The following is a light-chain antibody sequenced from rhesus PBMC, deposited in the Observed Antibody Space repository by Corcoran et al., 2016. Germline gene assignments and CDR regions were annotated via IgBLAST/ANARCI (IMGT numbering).Light chain of an antibody. V-gene: IGKV1-21*01. CDR2: KAS. CDR1: QGISSW. Sequence: DIQMTQSPSSLSASVGDRVTITCRASQGISSWLACDQQKPGKAPKLLIYKASILQSGVPSRFSGSGSGTDFTLTISSLQPEDFATYYCQQYNSAPFTFGPGTKLDIK. CDR3: QQYNSAPFT. J-gene: IGKJ3*01.